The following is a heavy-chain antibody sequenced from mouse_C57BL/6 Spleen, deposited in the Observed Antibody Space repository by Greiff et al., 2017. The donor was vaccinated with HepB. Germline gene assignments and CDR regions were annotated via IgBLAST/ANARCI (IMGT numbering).Heavy chain of an antibody. J-gene: IGHJ2*01. V-gene: IGHV14-4*01. Sequence: VQLQQSGAELVRPGASVKLSCTASGFNIKDDYMHWVKQRPEQGLEWIGWIDPENGDTEYASKFQGKATITADTSSNTAYLQRSSLTSEDTAVDYCTTGDYYGSRGGYFDYWGQGTTLTVSS. CDR1: GFNIKDDY. CDR2: IDPENGDT. CDR3: TTGDYYGSRGGYFDY. D-gene: IGHD1-1*01.